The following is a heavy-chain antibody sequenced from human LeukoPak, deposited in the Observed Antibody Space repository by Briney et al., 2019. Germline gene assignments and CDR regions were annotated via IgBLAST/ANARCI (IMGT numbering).Heavy chain of an antibody. CDR2: ISSSGSTI. CDR3: ARDYLSGGGFDY. D-gene: IGHD3-10*01. CDR1: GFTFSSYE. Sequence: GGSLRLSCAASGFTFSSYEMNWVRQAPGKGLEWVSYISSSGSTIYYADSVKGRFTISRDNAKNSLYLQMNSLRAEDTAVYYCARDYLSGGGFDYWGQGTLVTVSS. J-gene: IGHJ4*02. V-gene: IGHV3-48*03.